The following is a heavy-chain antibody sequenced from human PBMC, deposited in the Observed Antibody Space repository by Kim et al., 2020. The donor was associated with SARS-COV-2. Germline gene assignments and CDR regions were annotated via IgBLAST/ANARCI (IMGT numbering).Heavy chain of an antibody. V-gene: IGHV1-46*01. D-gene: IGHD4-17*01. J-gene: IGHJ4*02. CDR3: ARRVRGNDYGDYFDY. Sequence: QKFQGRVTMTRDTSTSTVYMELSSLRSEDTAVYYCARRVRGNDYGDYFDYWGQGTLVTVSS.